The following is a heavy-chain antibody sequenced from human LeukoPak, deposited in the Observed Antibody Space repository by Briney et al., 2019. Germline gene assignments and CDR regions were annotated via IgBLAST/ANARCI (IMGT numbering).Heavy chain of an antibody. Sequence: SQTLSLTCTVSGGSISSGGYYWSWIRQHPGKGLEWIGYIYYSGSTYYNPSLKSRVTISVDTSKNQFSLKLSSVTAADTAVYYCVRDGFGELTLDYWGQGTLVTVSS. J-gene: IGHJ4*02. D-gene: IGHD3-10*01. CDR2: IYYSGST. CDR1: GGSISSGGYY. V-gene: IGHV4-31*03. CDR3: VRDGFGELTLDY.